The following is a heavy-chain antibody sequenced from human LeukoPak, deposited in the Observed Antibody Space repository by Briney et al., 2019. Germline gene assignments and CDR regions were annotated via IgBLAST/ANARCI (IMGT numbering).Heavy chain of an antibody. CDR2: IGTASDT. V-gene: IGHV3-13*01. J-gene: IGHJ6*03. CDR3: ARGPPRGKYYYMDV. Sequence: GGSQRLSCAASGFIFSSFDMHWVRQPTGQGLEWVSAIGTASDTYYPGSVEGRFTLSRDNAKNSLYLQMNSLTAGDTAVYYCARGPPRGKYYYMDVWGKGTTVTVSS. D-gene: IGHD1-1*01. CDR1: GFIFSSFD.